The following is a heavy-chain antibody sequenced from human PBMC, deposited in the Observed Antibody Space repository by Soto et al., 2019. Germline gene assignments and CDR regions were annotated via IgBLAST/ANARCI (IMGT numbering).Heavy chain of an antibody. CDR3: TTSLYYYGSGSYYPADY. V-gene: IGHV3-15*01. D-gene: IGHD3-10*01. J-gene: IGHJ4*02. Sequence: LSLTCAASGFTFSNAWMSWVRQAPGKGLEWVGRIKSKTDGGTTDYAAPVKGRFTISRDDSKNTLYLQMNSLKTEDTAVYYCTTSLYYYGSGSYYPADYWGQGTLVTVSS. CDR2: IKSKTDGGTT. CDR1: GFTFSNAW.